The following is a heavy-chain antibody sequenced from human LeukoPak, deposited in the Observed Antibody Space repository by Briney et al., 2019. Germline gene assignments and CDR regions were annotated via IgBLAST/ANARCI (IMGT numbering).Heavy chain of an antibody. CDR2: IYYSGST. Sequence: SETLSLTCTVSGGSISSGDYYWSWIRQPPGKGLEWIGYIYYSGSTYYNPSLKSRVTISVDTSKNQFSLKLSSVTAADTAVYYCARGTRITIFGVVTISNWFDPWGQGTLVTVSS. V-gene: IGHV4-30-4*01. CDR3: ARGTRITIFGVVTISNWFDP. D-gene: IGHD3-3*01. J-gene: IGHJ5*02. CDR1: GGSISSGDYY.